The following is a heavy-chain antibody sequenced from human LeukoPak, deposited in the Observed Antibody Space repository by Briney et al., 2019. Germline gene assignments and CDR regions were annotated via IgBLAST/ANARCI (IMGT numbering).Heavy chain of an antibody. J-gene: IGHJ6*03. CDR3: ARGGTPSDYDYMDV. Sequence: GGPLRLSCAASGFSFSSYTMNWVRQAPGKGLEWVSYISTSSSTIRYADSVKGRFTISRDNAKNSLYLQMNSLRAEDTAVYYCARGGTPSDYDYMDVWGKGTTVTVSS. CDR2: ISTSSSTI. D-gene: IGHD1-26*01. V-gene: IGHV3-48*01. CDR1: GFSFSSYT.